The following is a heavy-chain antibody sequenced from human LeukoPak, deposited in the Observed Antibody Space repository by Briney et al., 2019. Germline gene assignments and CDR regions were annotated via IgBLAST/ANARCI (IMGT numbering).Heavy chain of an antibody. CDR3: AGFFYDNSGDAFDI. CDR1: GGTFSSYA. Sequence: GASVKVSCKASGGTFSSYAISWVRQAPGQGLEWMGRIIPILGIANYAQKFQGRVTITADKSTSTAYMELSSLRPEDSAVYYCAGFFYDNSGDAFDIWGQGTMVTVSS. J-gene: IGHJ3*02. CDR2: IIPILGIA. D-gene: IGHD3-22*01. V-gene: IGHV1-69*04.